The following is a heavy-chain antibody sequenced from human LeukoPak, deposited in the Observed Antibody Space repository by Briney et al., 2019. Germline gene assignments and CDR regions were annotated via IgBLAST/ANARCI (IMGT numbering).Heavy chain of an antibody. J-gene: IGHJ4*02. Sequence: PGGSLRLSCAASGFTFSSYGMHWVRQAPGKGLEWVAFIRYDGSNKYYADSVKGRFTISRDNSKDTLYLQMNSLRAEDTAVYYCAKARDSSWNYVHYFDYWGQGTLVTVSS. CDR1: GFTFSSYG. V-gene: IGHV3-30*02. CDR3: AKARDSSWNYVHYFDY. CDR2: IRYDGSNK. D-gene: IGHD1-7*01.